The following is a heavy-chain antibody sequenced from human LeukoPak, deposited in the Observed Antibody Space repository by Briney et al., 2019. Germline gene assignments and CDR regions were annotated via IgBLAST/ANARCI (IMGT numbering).Heavy chain of an antibody. CDR2: ISSTDTTM. V-gene: IGHV3-11*01. CDR3: ARGGVFGATYSWFDR. CDR1: GFIFSDYY. D-gene: IGHD3-3*01. Sequence: PGGSLGLSCAASGFIFSDYYMTWIRQAPGKGLEWLSYISSTDTTMYQADSVNGRFTVSRDDAKNSLYLQMDSLRAEDTAVYYCARGGVFGATYSWFDRWGQGTLVTVSS. J-gene: IGHJ5*02.